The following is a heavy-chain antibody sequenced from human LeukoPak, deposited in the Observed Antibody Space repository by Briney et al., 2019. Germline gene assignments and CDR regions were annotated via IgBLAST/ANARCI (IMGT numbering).Heavy chain of an antibody. V-gene: IGHV4-34*01. CDR1: GGSFSGYY. J-gene: IGHJ4*02. Sequence: SETLSLTCAVYGGSFSGYYWSWIRQPPGKGLEWIGEFNHSGSTNYNPSLKSRVTISVDTSKHQFSLKLRSVTAADTAVYYCARGDRQYTVTTFLRGGYFDYWGQGTLVTVSS. CDR3: ARGDRQYTVTTFLRGGYFDY. D-gene: IGHD4-17*01. CDR2: FNHSGST.